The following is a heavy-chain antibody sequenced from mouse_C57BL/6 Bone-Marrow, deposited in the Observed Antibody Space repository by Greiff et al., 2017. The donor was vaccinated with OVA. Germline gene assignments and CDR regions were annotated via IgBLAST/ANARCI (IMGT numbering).Heavy chain of an antibody. CDR1: GFTFSDYG. V-gene: IGHV5-17*01. J-gene: IGHJ3*01. CDR3: ARRDWDRFAY. Sequence: EVKLVESGGGLVKPGGSLKLSCAASGFTFSDYGMHWVRQAPEKGLEWVAYISSGSSTIYYADTVKGRFTISRDNAKNTLFLQMTSLRSEDTAMYYCARRDWDRFAYWGQGTLVTVSA. CDR2: ISSGSSTI. D-gene: IGHD4-1*01.